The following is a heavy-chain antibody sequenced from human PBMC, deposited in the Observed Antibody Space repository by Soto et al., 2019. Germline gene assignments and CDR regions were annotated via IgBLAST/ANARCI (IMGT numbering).Heavy chain of an antibody. J-gene: IGHJ6*02. CDR2: IWHHGGNK. CDR3: VSDETQLERRPSYGKDV. D-gene: IGHD1-1*01. Sequence: QMQLVESGGGVVQPGRSLRLSCVASGFTFSHYGMHWVRQAPGKGLEWVAVIWHHGGNKYYADSVKGRFTISRDNARNTLYLQMDSLRGEDTGVYYCVSDETQLERRPSYGKDVWGRGTTVIVSS. V-gene: IGHV3-33*01. CDR1: GFTFSHYG.